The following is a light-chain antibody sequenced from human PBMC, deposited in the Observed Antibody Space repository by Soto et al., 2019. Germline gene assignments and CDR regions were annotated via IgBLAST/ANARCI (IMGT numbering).Light chain of an antibody. J-gene: IGKJ1*01. Sequence: IQLTQSPSSLSASVGDRVTITCRASQGISTYLAWYQQKPGKAPKLLIYAASTLRSGVPSRFSGSGSGTDFTLTISSLQPEDFATYYCQQLKSYTEWTFGQGTKVDIK. CDR3: QQLKSYTEWT. CDR2: AAS. CDR1: QGISTY. V-gene: IGKV1-9*01.